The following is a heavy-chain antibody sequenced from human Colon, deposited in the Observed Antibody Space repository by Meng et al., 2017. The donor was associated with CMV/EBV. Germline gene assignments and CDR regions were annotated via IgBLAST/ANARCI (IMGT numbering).Heavy chain of an antibody. V-gene: IGHV3-74*01. CDR1: GFTFSSYW. D-gene: IGHD4-11*01. CDR3: ARASNSSFDP. Sequence: GESLKISCAASGFTFSSYWMHWVRQAPGKGLVWVSRISSDGSNKYYAESVKGRFSLSRDNSQNTVNMNMNSLRGDDTAVYYCARASNSSFDPWGQGTLVTVSS. CDR2: ISSDGSNK. J-gene: IGHJ5*02.